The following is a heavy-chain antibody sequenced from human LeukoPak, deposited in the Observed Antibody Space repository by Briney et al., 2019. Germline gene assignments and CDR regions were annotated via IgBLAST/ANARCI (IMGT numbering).Heavy chain of an antibody. CDR2: ISATNGNT. CDR3: ARRGYYASGTYYFDY. D-gene: IGHD3-10*01. J-gene: IGHJ4*02. CDR1: GYTFTSYG. Sequence: ASVTVSCKASGYTFTSYGISWGRQAPGQGLEWMGWISATNGNTNYAQNFQGRVTVTTDTSATTAYMNLRSLRSDDTAVYYCARRGYYASGTYYFDYWGQGTLVTVSS. V-gene: IGHV1-18*01.